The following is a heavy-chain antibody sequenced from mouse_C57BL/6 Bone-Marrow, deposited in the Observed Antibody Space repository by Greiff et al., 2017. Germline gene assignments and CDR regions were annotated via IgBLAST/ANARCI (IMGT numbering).Heavy chain of an antibody. CDR3: ARKGGYYYGSSYWYFDV. J-gene: IGHJ1*03. D-gene: IGHD1-1*01. CDR2: IHPNSGST. V-gene: IGHV1-64*01. Sequence: QVQLQQPGAELVKPGASVKLSCKASGYTFTSYWMHWVKQRPGRGLEWIGMIHPNSGSTNYNEKFKSKATLTVDKSSSTAYMQLSSLTSEDSAVYYCARKGGYYYGSSYWYFDVWGTGTTVTVSS. CDR1: GYTFTSYW.